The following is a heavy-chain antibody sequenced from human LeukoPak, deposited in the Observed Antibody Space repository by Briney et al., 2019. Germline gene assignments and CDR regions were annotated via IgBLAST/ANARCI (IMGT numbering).Heavy chain of an antibody. D-gene: IGHD2-2*02. CDR2: ISYDGSNK. V-gene: IGHV3-30-3*01. J-gene: IGHJ4*02. Sequence: PGRSLRLSCAASGFTFSSYAMHWVRQAPGKGLEWVAVISYDGSNKYYADSVKGRFTISRDNSKNTLYLQMNSLRAEDTAVYYCAKGVAGSATAIPPAASGYWGQGTLVTVSS. CDR1: GFTFSSYA. CDR3: AKGVAGSATAIPPAASGY.